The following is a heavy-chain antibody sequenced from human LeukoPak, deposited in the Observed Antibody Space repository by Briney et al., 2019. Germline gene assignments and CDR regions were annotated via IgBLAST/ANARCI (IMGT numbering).Heavy chain of an antibody. CDR3: AEDLVAAAGTDY. J-gene: IGHJ4*02. D-gene: IGHD6-13*01. Sequence: GGSLRLSCAASGFTFSSYAMSWVRQAPGKGLEWVSAISGSGGSTYYADSVKGRFTISRDDSKNTLYLQMNSLRAEDTAVYYCAEDLVAAAGTDYWGQGTLVTVSS. CDR1: GFTFSSYA. V-gene: IGHV3-23*01. CDR2: ISGSGGST.